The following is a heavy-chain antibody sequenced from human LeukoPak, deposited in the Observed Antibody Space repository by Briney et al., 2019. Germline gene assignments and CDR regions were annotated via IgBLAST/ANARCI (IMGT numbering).Heavy chain of an antibody. V-gene: IGHV4-4*07. D-gene: IGHD2-2*01. Sequence: SETLSLTCTVSRGSISTYHWTWIRQPAGQGLEWIGRIYASGSTIYNPSLKSRVTMSIDTSTNQFSLSLSSVTAADTAVFYCARFTGYCSGTSCYPNAFDIWGQGTMVTVSS. CDR3: ARFTGYCSGTSCYPNAFDI. CDR2: IYASGST. J-gene: IGHJ3*02. CDR1: RGSISTYH.